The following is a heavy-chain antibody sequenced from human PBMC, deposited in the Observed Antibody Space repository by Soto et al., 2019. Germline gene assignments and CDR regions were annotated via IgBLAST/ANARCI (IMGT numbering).Heavy chain of an antibody. CDR3: ANLIAARPSLYYYYYYMDV. CDR2: INHSGST. CDR1: GGSFSGYY. Sequence: SETLSLTCAVYGGSFSGYYWSWIRQPPGKGLEWIGEINHSGSTNYNPSLKSRVTISVDTSKNQFSLKLSSVTAADTAVYYCANLIAARPSLYYYYYYMDVWGKGTTVTVSS. V-gene: IGHV4-34*01. J-gene: IGHJ6*03. D-gene: IGHD6-6*01.